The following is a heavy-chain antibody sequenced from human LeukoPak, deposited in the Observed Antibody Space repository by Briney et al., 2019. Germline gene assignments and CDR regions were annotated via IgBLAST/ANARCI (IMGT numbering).Heavy chain of an antibody. CDR3: ARDPGTSPAPAVDY. J-gene: IGHJ4*02. D-gene: IGHD6-13*01. CDR2: IEQEGSEK. V-gene: IGHV3-7*01. Sequence: HPGGSLRLSCAASGFTFSSYWMSWVRQAPGKGLEWVANIEQEGSEKNYVDSVKGRFTISRDDAKNSLFLQMDSLRGEDTAVYYCARDPGTSPAPAVDYWGQGTLVTVSS. CDR1: GFTFSSYW.